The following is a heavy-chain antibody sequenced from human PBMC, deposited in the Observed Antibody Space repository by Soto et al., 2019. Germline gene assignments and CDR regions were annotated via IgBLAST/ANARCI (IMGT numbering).Heavy chain of an antibody. V-gene: IGHV3-23*01. J-gene: IGHJ6*02. D-gene: IGHD1-26*01. CDR2: IGEGGVSR. Sequence: EVRLLESGGGLVQPGGSLRLSCVASGFDFSTYAMSWVRQAPGKGLEWVSVIGEGGVSRVYADAVKGRFTISRDNSKNTLYLQMTSLRVDDTAMYYCERDSVTSVSSDIPGMDVWGQGTTVSVSS. CDR3: ERDSVTSVSSDIPGMDV. CDR1: GFDFSTYA.